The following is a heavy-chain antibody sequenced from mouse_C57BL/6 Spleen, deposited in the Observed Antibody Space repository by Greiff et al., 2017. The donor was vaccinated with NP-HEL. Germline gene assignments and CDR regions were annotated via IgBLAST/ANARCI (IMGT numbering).Heavy chain of an antibody. CDR2: IYPGDGDT. V-gene: IGHV1-80*01. CDR1: GYAFSSYW. CDR3: ASPYYYGSSYGFAY. Sequence: VQLQQSGAELVKPGASVKISCKASGYAFSSYWMNWVKQRPGKGLEWIGQIYPGDGDTNYNGKFKGKATLTGDKSSSTAYMQLSSLTSEDSAVYFCASPYYYGSSYGFAYWGQGTLVTVSA. J-gene: IGHJ3*01. D-gene: IGHD1-1*01.